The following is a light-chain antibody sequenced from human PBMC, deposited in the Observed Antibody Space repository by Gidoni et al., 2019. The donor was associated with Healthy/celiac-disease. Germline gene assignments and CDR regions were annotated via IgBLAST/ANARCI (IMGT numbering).Light chain of an antibody. V-gene: IGKV1-33*01. CDR3: QQYDNLPPLT. J-gene: IGKJ4*01. CDR2: DES. Sequence: DIQMTQSPSSLSASVGDRVTITCQASQDISNYLNWYQQKPGKDPKLLIYDESNLETGVPSRFSGSGSGTDFTFTISSLQPEDIATYYCQQYDNLPPLTFGGGTKVEIK. CDR1: QDISNY.